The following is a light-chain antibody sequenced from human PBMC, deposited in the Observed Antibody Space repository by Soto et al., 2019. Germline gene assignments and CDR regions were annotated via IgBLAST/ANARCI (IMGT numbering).Light chain of an antibody. CDR2: GAS. V-gene: IGKV3-20*01. CDR3: QQYATSPPRT. Sequence: EIVLTQSPGTLSLSPEERATLSCRASQSVSSNLAWYQQKPVQAPRLLIYGASSRATGIPDRFSGSGSGTDFTLTISRLETEDFGVYYCQQYATSPPRTFGQGTKVDIK. J-gene: IGKJ1*01. CDR1: QSVSSN.